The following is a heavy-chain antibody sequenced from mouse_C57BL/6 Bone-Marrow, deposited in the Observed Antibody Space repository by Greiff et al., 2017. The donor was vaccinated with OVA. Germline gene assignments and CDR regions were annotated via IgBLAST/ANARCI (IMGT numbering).Heavy chain of an antibody. V-gene: IGHV2-9*01. CDR1: GFSLTSYG. CDR2: IWGGGST. CDR3: AKHGGHGDYYAMDY. J-gene: IGHJ4*01. Sequence: VQRVESGPGLVAPSQSLSITCTVSGFSLTSYGVDWVRQPPGKGLEWLGVIWGGGSTNYNSAPMSRPGISKDNPKSEVFLKMNSLQTDDTAMYYCAKHGGHGDYYAMDYWGQGTSVTVSS. D-gene: IGHD6-1*01.